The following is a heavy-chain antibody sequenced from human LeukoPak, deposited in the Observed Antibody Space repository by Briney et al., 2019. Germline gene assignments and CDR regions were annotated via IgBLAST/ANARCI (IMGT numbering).Heavy chain of an antibody. CDR2: IYYSGST. V-gene: IGHV4-59*01. CDR1: GGSISSYY. J-gene: IGHJ6*03. Sequence: SETLSLTCTVSGGSISSYYWSWIRQPPGKGLEWIGYIYYSGSTNYNPSLKSRVTISVDTSKNQFSLKLSSVTAADTAVYYCARGIPYYYSSYMDVWGKGTTVTVSS. CDR3: ARGIPYYYSSYMDV.